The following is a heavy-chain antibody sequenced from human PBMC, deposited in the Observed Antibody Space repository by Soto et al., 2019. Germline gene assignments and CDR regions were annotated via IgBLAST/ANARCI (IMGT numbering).Heavy chain of an antibody. CDR1: GYNFIGYA. D-gene: IGHD3-3*01. CDR2: ISAANGDT. CDR3: TIFHSHGMDV. Sequence: QVQLAQSGAEVKKPGASVKISCKASGYNFIGYALHWVRQAPGQRPEWMGWISAANGDTKYSQKFQGRVTMTAETSASKGYLEMTSLKSDDTAVYYCTIFHSHGMDVWGQGTTVTVSS. V-gene: IGHV1-3*01. J-gene: IGHJ6*02.